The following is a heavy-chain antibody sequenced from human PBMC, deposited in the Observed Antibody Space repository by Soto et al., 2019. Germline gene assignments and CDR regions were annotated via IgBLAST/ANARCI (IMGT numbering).Heavy chain of an antibody. J-gene: IGHJ4*02. CDR3: VRTGPDYDFWSGYFYY. CDR2: IYYSGST. Sequence: QVQLQESGPGLVKPSQTLSLTCTVSGGSISSGGYYWSWIRQHPGKGLEWIGYIYYSGSTYYNPSLKSLVTISVDTSKNQFSLKLSSVTAADTAVYYCVRTGPDYDFWSGYFYYWGQGTLVTVSS. D-gene: IGHD3-3*01. V-gene: IGHV4-31*01. CDR1: GGSISSGGYY.